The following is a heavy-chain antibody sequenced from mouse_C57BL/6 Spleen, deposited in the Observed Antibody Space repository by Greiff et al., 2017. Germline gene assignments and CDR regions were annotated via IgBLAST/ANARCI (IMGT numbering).Heavy chain of an antibody. J-gene: IGHJ2*01. V-gene: IGHV1-9*01. Sequence: VQLQQSGAELMKPGASVKLSCKATGYTFTGYWIEWVKQRPGHGLEWIGALLPGCGITNYHQKFKGKATFTADTSSNTAYMQLSSMTTKDSAIYYCARRGNPWYYFDYWGQGTTLTVAS. CDR1: GYTFTGYW. CDR2: LLPGCGIT. CDR3: ARRGNPWYYFDY.